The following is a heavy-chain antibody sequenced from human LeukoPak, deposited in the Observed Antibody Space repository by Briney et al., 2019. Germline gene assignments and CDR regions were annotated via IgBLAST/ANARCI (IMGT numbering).Heavy chain of an antibody. CDR1: GFTFSGYG. V-gene: IGHV3-33*01. CDR2: IWYDGSNK. Sequence: GGSLRLSCAASGFTFSGYGMHWVRQAPGKGLEWVAVIWYDGSNKYYADSVKGRFTISRDNSKNTLYLQMNSLRAEDTAVYYCATAPYYYGSGSYPYYYYGMDVWGQGTTVTVSS. CDR3: ATAPYYYGSGSYPYYYYGMDV. D-gene: IGHD3-10*01. J-gene: IGHJ6*02.